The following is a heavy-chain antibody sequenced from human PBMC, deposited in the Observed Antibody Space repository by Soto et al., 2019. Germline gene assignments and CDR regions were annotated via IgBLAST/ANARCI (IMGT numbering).Heavy chain of an antibody. J-gene: IGHJ4*02. D-gene: IGHD1-1*01. V-gene: IGHV3-74*01. CDR3: ARGPRVSSTGTGAH. Sequence: GSLRLSCAASGFNFSNYAMHWVRQVPGKGLTWVSRISDDGSTATYADSVKGRFVISRDNAKNSLYLEMNTLRADDSGLYYCARGPRVSSTGTGAHWGRGTLVTVS. CDR2: ISDDGSTA. CDR1: GFNFSNYA.